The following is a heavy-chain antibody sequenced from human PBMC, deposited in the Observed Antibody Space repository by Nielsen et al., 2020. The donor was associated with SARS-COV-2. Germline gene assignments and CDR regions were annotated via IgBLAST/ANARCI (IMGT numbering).Heavy chain of an antibody. D-gene: IGHD3-22*01. V-gene: IGHV3-53*01. CDR3: ARVWYYDSSGYWSAFDI. Sequence: GGSLRLSCAASGFTVSSNYMSWVRQAPGKGLEWVSVIYSGGSTYYAGSVKGRFTISRDNSKNTLYLQMNSLRAEDTAVYYCARVWYYDSSGYWSAFDIWGQGTMVTVSS. J-gene: IGHJ3*02. CDR2: IYSGGST. CDR1: GFTVSSNY.